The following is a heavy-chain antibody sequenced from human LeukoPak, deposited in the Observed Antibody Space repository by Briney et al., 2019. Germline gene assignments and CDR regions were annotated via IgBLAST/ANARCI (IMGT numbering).Heavy chain of an antibody. CDR2: IDHSGRT. CDR3: ASKEYYYYGMDV. J-gene: IGHJ6*01. V-gene: IGHV4-4*02. CDR1: GGSSSSSNW. Sequence: PSGTLSLTCAVSGGSSSSSNWWNWVRQPPGKGLEGIGEIDHSGRTNYNPSLKSRVTISVDKSKNQISLKLSSVTAADTAVYYCASKEYYYYGMDVWGQGTTVTVSS.